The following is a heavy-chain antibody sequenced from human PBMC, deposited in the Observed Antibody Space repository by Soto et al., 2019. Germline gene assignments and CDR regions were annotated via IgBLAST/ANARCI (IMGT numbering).Heavy chain of an antibody. V-gene: IGHV1-24*01. CDR2: FDPEDGET. CDR1: GYTLTELS. CDR3: ATVPSITIFGVVIPMDV. Sequence: ASVKVSCKVSGYTLTELSMHWVRQAPGKGLEWMGGFDPEDGETIYAQKFQGRVTMTEDTSTDTAYMELSSLRSEDTAVYYCATVPSITIFGVVIPMDVWGQGTTVTVSS. J-gene: IGHJ6*02. D-gene: IGHD3-3*01.